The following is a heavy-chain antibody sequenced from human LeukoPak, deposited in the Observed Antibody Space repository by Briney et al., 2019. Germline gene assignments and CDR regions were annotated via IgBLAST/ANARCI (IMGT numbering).Heavy chain of an antibody. Sequence: GGSLRLSCAASKFTLGSYAMSWVRQAPGKGLEWVSGISANGANTHYAESVRGRFIISRDNSKNTLYLQMNSLRDGDTALYFCAKYHNPDSTGPFHWGQGTLVTVSS. J-gene: IGHJ4*02. CDR2: ISANGANT. CDR1: KFTLGSYA. CDR3: AKYHNPDSTGPFH. D-gene: IGHD3-22*01. V-gene: IGHV3-23*01.